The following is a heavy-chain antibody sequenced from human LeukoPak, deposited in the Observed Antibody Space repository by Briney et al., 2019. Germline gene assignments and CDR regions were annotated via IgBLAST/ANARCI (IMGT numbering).Heavy chain of an antibody. CDR3: AREPKNWGRPSLVAFDI. Sequence: GGSLRLSCAASGFTFSSYWMSWVRQAPGKGLEWVANIKQDGSEKYYVDSVKGRFTISRDNAKNSLYLQMNSLRAEDTAVYYCAREPKNWGRPSLVAFDIWGQGTMVTVSS. CDR1: GFTFSSYW. D-gene: IGHD3-16*01. J-gene: IGHJ3*02. V-gene: IGHV3-7*01. CDR2: IKQDGSEK.